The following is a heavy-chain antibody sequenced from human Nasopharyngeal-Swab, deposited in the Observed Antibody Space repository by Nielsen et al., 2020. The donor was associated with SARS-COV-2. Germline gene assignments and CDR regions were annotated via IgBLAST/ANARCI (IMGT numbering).Heavy chain of an antibody. V-gene: IGHV3-21*01. CDR3: ARASFAGTYYYYYGMDV. CDR1: GFTFSSYS. CDR2: ISSSSSYI. D-gene: IGHD3-16*01. Sequence: GESLKISCAASGFTFSSYSMNWVRQAPGKGLEWVSSISSSSSYIYYADSVKGRFTISRDNAKNSLYLQMNSLRAGDTAVYYCARASFAGTYYYYYGMDVWGQGTTVTVSS. J-gene: IGHJ6*02.